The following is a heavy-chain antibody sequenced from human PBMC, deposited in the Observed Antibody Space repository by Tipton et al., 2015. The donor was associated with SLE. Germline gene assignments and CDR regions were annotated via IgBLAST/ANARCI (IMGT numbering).Heavy chain of an antibody. D-gene: IGHD3-16*01. V-gene: IGHV4-59*12. J-gene: IGHJ4*02. CDR2: IYYSGST. Sequence: LRLSCTVSGGSISSYYWSWIRQPPGKGLEWIGYIYYSGSTNYNPSLKGRVTISVDTSKNQFSLKLSSVTAADTAVYYCARVGAGGFDYWGQGTLVTVSS. CDR1: GGSISSYY. CDR3: ARVGAGGFDY.